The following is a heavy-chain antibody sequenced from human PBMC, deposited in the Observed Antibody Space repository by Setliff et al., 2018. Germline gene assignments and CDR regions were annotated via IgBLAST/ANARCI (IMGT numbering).Heavy chain of an antibody. CDR2: IRRKAQGGTT. CDR3: TIHYIVDEWREGH. J-gene: IGHJ4*02. CDR1: GSNFADAW. V-gene: IGHV3-15*05. Sequence: GGSLRLSCATSGSNFADAWMSWVRQAPGKGLEWIGLIRRKAQGGTTEYAASVKGRLTISRDDSNSAMFLQMNSLRSEDTATYYCTIHYIVDEWREGHWGQGTLVTVSS. D-gene: IGHD3-16*02.